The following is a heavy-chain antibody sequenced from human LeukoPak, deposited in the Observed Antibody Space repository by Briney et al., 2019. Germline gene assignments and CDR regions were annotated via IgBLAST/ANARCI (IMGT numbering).Heavy chain of an antibody. CDR2: ISGYNEKT. CDR1: GYTFSRYG. D-gene: IGHD6-19*01. J-gene: IGHJ5*02. Sequence: GASVKVSCKASGYTFSRYGINWVRQAPGQGLEWMGWISGYNEKTNYAQKFQGRVTMTTDTSTSTAYMELRRLRSDDTAVYYCARDPGSFLSGSGWLNWFEPWGRGTLLTVSS. V-gene: IGHV1-18*01. CDR3: ARDPGSFLSGSGWLNWFEP.